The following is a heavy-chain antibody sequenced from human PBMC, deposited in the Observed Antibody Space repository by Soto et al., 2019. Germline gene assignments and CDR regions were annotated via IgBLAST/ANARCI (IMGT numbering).Heavy chain of an antibody. D-gene: IGHD2-21*01. CDR3: ARGIKGGLDA. Sequence: QVQLAESGGGVVQPGRSLRLSCATSGFVSNDYDIHWVRQAPGKGLAWLASISYDGSNKYYADSVKGRFTISRDNSKNNLSFQTNSLGAEDTAGYYCARGIKGGLDAWGPGTLVTVSS. CDR1: GFVSNDYD. V-gene: IGHV3-30*03. CDR2: ISYDGSNK. J-gene: IGHJ5*02.